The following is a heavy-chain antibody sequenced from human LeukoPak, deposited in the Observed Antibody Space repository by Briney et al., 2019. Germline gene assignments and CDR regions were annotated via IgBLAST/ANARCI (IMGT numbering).Heavy chain of an antibody. CDR1: GFTFSTNA. CDR2: ISHDGHTT. CDR3: AKSDY. V-gene: IGHV3-64D*06. Sequence: GGSLRLSCSASGFTFSTNAMFWVRQAPGKRLEYVSVISHDGHTTYYADSVKGRFTISRGNSKNTLYLQMSSLRAEDMAVYYCAKSDYWGQGTLVTVSS. J-gene: IGHJ4*02.